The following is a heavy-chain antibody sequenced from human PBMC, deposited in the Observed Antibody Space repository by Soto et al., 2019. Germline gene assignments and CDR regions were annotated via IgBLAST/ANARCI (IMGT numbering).Heavy chain of an antibody. V-gene: IGHV3-9*01. CDR3: AVIEAVAY. Sequence: PGGSLRLSCVASGFTFDYYAIHWVQQAPGKGLEWASGISWNSGSIGYADSVKGRFTISRDNTKKSLYLQMNSLRAEDTALYYCAVIEAVAYWGQGTLVTVSS. D-gene: IGHD6-13*01. CDR2: ISWNSGSI. J-gene: IGHJ4*02. CDR1: GFTFDYYA.